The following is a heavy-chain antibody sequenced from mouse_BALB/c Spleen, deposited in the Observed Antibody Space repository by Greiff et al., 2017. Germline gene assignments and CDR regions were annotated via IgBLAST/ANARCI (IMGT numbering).Heavy chain of an antibody. D-gene: IGHD2-1*01. Sequence: VQLQQSGAELVKPGASVKLSCKASGYTFTSYWMHWVKQRPGQGLEWMGEINPSNGRTNYNEKFKGTATLTVDKSSSTAYMQLSSMTSEDSAVFYYSSSNYYGNYVIDYWGQGTTLTVSS. J-gene: IGHJ2*01. CDR3: SSSNYYGNYVIDY. V-gene: IGHV1S81*02. CDR1: GYTFTSYW. CDR2: INPSNGRT.